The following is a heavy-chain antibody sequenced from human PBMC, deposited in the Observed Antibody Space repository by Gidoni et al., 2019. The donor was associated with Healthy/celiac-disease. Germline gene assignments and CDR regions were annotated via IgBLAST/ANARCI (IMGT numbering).Heavy chain of an antibody. Sequence: QVQLVESGGGVVQPGRSLRLSCAASGFTFSSYGMHWVRQAPGKGLEWVAVIWYDGSNKYYADSVKGRFTISRDNSKNTLYLQMNSLRAEDTAVYYCARDHGSGYDLDYWGQGTLVTVSS. V-gene: IGHV3-33*01. CDR2: IWYDGSNK. D-gene: IGHD5-12*01. J-gene: IGHJ4*02. CDR3: ARDHGSGYDLDY. CDR1: GFTFSSYG.